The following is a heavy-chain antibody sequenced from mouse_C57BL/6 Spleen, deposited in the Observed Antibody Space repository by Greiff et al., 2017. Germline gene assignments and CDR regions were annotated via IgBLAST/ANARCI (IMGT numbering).Heavy chain of an antibody. Sequence: QVQLQQSGAELVRPGASVTLSCKASGYTFTDYEMHWVKQTPVHGLEWIGAIDPETGGTAYNQKFKGKAILTADKSSSTAYMELRSLTSEDSAVYYCTRGKIYDYEFAYWGQGTLVTVSA. CDR2: IDPETGGT. V-gene: IGHV1-15*01. D-gene: IGHD2-4*01. CDR3: TRGKIYDYEFAY. CDR1: GYTFTDYE. J-gene: IGHJ3*01.